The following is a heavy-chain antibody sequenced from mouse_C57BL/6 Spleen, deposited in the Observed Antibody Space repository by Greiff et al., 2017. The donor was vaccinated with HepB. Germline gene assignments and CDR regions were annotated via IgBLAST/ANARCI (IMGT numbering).Heavy chain of an antibody. CDR2: IDPSDSYT. CDR3: ARRITTNYFDY. J-gene: IGHJ2*01. V-gene: IGHV1-69*01. CDR1: GYTFTSYW. Sequence: QVQLKQPGAELVMPGASVKLSCKASGYTFTSYWMHWVKQRPGQGLEWIGEIDPSDSYTNYNQKFKGKSTLTVDKSSSTAYMQLSSLTSEDSAVYYCARRITTNYFDYWGQGTTLTVSS. D-gene: IGHD1-1*01.